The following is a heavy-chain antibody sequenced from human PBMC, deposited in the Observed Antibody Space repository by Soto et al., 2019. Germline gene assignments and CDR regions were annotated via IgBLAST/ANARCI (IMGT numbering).Heavy chain of an antibody. Sequence: GGSLRLSRAASGFTFSDYAMSWVRQAPGKGLEWVSTISGRGRSTYYADSVKGRFTISRDNSKNTLYLQMNSLRAGDTAVYYCAKRSWPDSSGYFNWFDPRGRGTLVTVSS. V-gene: IGHV3-23*01. CDR2: ISGRGRST. CDR3: AKRSWPDSSGYFNWFDP. CDR1: GFTFSDYA. J-gene: IGHJ5*02. D-gene: IGHD3-22*01.